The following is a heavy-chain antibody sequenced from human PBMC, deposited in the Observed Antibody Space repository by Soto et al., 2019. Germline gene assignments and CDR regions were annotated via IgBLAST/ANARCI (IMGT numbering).Heavy chain of an antibody. Sequence: VKLVESGGGVVQPGRSMRLSCTTSGFNVVMYGFHWVRQAPGKGLEWVASVWYDGSNEKYADSVKARFIISRDNSKNNIYLQMDSLTVEDTAVYYCVRDWSSNANAVNDNWGQGTLVIVSS. CDR1: GFNVVMYG. J-gene: IGHJ4*02. CDR3: VRDWSSNANAVNDN. CDR2: VWYDGSNE. D-gene: IGHD2-8*02. V-gene: IGHV3-33*01.